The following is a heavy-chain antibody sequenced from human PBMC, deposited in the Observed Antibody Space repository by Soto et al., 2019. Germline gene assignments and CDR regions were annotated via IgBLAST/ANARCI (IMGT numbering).Heavy chain of an antibody. CDR3: AKDLGIAVAGTPSLHRYGMDV. Sequence: LRLSCAASGFTFSSYAMSWVRQAPGKGLEWVSAISGSGGSTYYADSVKGRFTISRDNSKSTLYLQMNSLRAEDTAVYYCAKDLGIAVAGTPSLHRYGMDVWGQGTTVTVSS. CDR2: ISGSGGST. D-gene: IGHD6-19*01. J-gene: IGHJ6*02. V-gene: IGHV3-23*01. CDR1: GFTFSSYA.